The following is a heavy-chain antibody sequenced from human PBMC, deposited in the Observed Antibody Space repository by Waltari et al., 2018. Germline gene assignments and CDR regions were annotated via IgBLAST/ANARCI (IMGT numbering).Heavy chain of an antibody. V-gene: IGHV1-2*02. CDR3: ARDGGFDF. CDR2: MNPNSGGT. D-gene: IGHD2-15*01. CDR1: GSLFIDHY. J-gene: IGHJ4*02. Sequence: QVPLVQSGTELKKPGASVRVSCKAFGSLFIDHYLHWVRQGPGQGREWMGWMNPNSGGTNYAQKFQGRVIMTRDTSTSTAYMELSRITSDDTAIYYCARDGGFDFWGQGSLVTVSS.